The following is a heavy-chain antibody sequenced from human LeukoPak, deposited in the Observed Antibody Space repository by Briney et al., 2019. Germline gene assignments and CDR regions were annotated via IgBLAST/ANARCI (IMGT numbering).Heavy chain of an antibody. CDR2: IKLDGSEQ. D-gene: IGHD1-1*01. J-gene: IGHJ4*02. V-gene: IGHV3-7*03. CDR1: GFTFNNYW. Sequence: PGGSLRLSCAASGFTFNNYWMAWVRQAPEKGLEWVASIKLDGSEQYYVDSLKGRFTISRDNSKNTLYLQMNSLRADDTAVYYCATPPDSGFDYWGQGTLVTVSS. CDR3: ATPPDSGFDY.